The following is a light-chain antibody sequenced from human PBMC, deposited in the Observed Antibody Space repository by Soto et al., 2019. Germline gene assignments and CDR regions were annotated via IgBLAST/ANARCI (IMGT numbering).Light chain of an antibody. V-gene: IGLV2-14*01. J-gene: IGLJ1*01. CDR1: SSDVGGFHY. CDR3: SSFTSNNTYV. CDR2: EVS. Sequence: QSALTQPASVSGSPGQSITISCTGTSSDVGGFHYVSWYQQHPGKAPKLMIYEVSNRPSGVSNRFSGSKSGNTASLTISGLQAEDEADYYCSSFTSNNTYVFGTGTKLTVL.